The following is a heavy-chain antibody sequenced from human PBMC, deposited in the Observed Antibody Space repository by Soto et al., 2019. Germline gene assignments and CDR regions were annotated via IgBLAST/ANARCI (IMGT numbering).Heavy chain of an antibody. V-gene: IGHV1-69*01. CDR3: ARGWGYDSNDYYYAY. CDR2: IIPIFGTA. J-gene: IGHJ4*02. D-gene: IGHD3-22*01. CDR1: GGTFSRHA. Sequence: QVQLVQSGAEVRKPGSSVKVSCKASGGTFSRHAISWVRQAPGQGLEWMGGIIPIFGTANHAQKFQGRVTIIEDESTSTVYMELSSLRSEDTSMYYCARGWGYDSNDYYYAYWGQGTLVIFSS.